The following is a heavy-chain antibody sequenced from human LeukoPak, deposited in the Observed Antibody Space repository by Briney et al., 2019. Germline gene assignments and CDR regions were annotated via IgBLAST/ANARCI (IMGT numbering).Heavy chain of an antibody. CDR1: GFTFDDYA. J-gene: IGHJ4*02. CDR2: ISWDGGST. V-gene: IGHV3-43D*03. Sequence: GGSLRLSCAASGFTFDDYAMHWVRHAPGRGLEWVSLISWDGGSTYYADSVKGRFTISRDNSKNSLYLQMNSLRAEDTALYYCAKDIFNGYSYGYFDYWGQGTLVTVSS. CDR3: AKDIFNGYSYGYFDY. D-gene: IGHD5-18*01.